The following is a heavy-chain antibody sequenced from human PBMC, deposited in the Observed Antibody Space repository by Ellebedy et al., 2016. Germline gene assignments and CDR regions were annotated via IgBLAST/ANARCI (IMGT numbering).Heavy chain of an antibody. Sequence: SETLSLTXAVYGGSFSGYYWSWIRQPPGKGLEWIGEINHSGSTNYNPSLKSRVTISVDTSKNQFSLKLSSVTAADTAVYYCARAGYYGSGSYYNPPPWFDPWGQGTLVTVSS. CDR1: GGSFSGYY. CDR2: INHSGST. V-gene: IGHV4-34*01. D-gene: IGHD3-10*01. J-gene: IGHJ5*02. CDR3: ARAGYYGSGSYYNPPPWFDP.